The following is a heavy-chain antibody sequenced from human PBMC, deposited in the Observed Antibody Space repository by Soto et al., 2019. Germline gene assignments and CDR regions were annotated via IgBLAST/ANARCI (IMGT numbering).Heavy chain of an antibody. CDR2: ISTGGAYM. D-gene: IGHD2-21*01. J-gene: IGHJ4*02. Sequence: EVQLVESGGGLVKAGGSLRLFCTASGFTFRNYNMNWVRQAPGKGLEWVSFISTGGAYMFYADSVKGRFTISRDNAQNSQFLQIDSPRAEDTAVYYCARDIASPGGDYFDSWGQGTLVTVSS. CDR1: GFTFRNYN. V-gene: IGHV3-21*06. CDR3: ARDIASPGGDYFDS.